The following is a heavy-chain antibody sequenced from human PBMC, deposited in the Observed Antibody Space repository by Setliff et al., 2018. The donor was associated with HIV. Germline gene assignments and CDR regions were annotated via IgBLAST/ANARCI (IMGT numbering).Heavy chain of an antibody. CDR3: ARDAERGYSYGYDY. D-gene: IGHD5-18*01. Sequence: SGPTLVNPTQALTLTCTFSGFSLSSNGEAVGWIRQPPGKGLDWIGYISYTGRTYYNPSLKSRVTMSVDTSKNQFSLKLSSVTAADTAVYYCARDAERGYSYGYDYWGQGTLVTVSS. CDR2: ISYTGRT. J-gene: IGHJ4*02. CDR1: GFSLSSNGEA. V-gene: IGHV4-39*07.